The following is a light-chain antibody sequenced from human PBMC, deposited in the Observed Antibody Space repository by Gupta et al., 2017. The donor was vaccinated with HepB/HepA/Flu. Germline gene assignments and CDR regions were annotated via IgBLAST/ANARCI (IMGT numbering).Light chain of an antibody. CDR2: LNN. Sequence: VLRQPPSASGTPGQRVTISCSGTSSNIGSNTVNWYKQFPVAALRLLLYLNNQRSSGVSDRFSDSKSGTSASLAISRLQAEDDAIYCYSSVDASRQVVFGGGTKLTVL. CDR3: SSVDASRQVV. V-gene: IGLV1-44*01. CDR1: SSNIGSNT. J-gene: IGLJ2*01.